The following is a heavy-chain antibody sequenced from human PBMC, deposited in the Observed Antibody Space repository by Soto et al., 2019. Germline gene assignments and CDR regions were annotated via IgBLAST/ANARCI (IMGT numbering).Heavy chain of an antibody. V-gene: IGHV1-8*01. J-gene: IGHJ6*03. CDR2: MNPNSGNT. CDR3: ARGIETARRYYYYYYYMDV. D-gene: IGHD3-16*01. Sequence: ASVKVSCKASGYTFTSYDINWVRQATGQGLEWMGWMNPNSGNTGYAQKFQGRVTMTRNTSISTAYMELSSLRSEDTAVYYCARGIETARRYYYYYYYMDVWGKGTTVTVSS. CDR1: GYTFTSYD.